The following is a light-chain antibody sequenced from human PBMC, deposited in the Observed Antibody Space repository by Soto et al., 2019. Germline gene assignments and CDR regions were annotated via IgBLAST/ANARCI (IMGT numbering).Light chain of an antibody. V-gene: IGKV1-5*03. CDR3: QQYNSYPLT. CDR2: TAA. Sequence: DIQMTQSPSTLSASVGDRVTITCRASQSISTWFAWYQQKPGKAPKVLIYTAASLQSGVPSRFSGGGSGTEFSLTISSLQPDDFATYYCQQYNSYPLTFGGGTKVEIK. CDR1: QSISTW. J-gene: IGKJ4*01.